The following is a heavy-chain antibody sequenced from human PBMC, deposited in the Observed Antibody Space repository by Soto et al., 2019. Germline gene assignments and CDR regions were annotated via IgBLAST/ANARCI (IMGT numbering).Heavy chain of an antibody. CDR3: AKGFIVVVTAIRPDDNFDI. D-gene: IGHD2-21*02. CDR1: GFTFNTYA. Sequence: GGSLRLSCAASGFTFNTYAMNWVRQAPGKGLEWVASISGSGGTTYYADSVKGRFTVSRDTSKNTLFLQMNSLSAEDTAVYYCAKGFIVVVTAIRPDDNFDIWGQGTMVTVSS. J-gene: IGHJ3*02. CDR2: ISGSGGTT. V-gene: IGHV3-23*01.